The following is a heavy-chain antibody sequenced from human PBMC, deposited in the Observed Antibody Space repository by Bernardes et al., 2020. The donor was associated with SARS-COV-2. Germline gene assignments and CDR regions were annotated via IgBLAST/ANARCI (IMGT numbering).Heavy chain of an antibody. CDR2: ISSSGGGT. J-gene: IGHJ4*02. CDR3: AKEGAPMGEYCSGGTCFLFDY. D-gene: IGHD2-15*01. CDR1: GFTFRYYA. V-gene: IGHV3-23*01. Sequence: GGSLRLSCAASGFTFRYYAMSWVRQAPGKGLEWVSAISSSGGGTYYADSVKGRFTISRDNSKNTLYLQMNSLRAEDTAVYYCAKEGAPMGEYCSGGTCFLFDYWGQGTLVTFSS.